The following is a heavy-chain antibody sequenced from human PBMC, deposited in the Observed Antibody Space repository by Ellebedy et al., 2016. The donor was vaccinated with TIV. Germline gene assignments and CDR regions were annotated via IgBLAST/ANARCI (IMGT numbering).Heavy chain of an antibody. D-gene: IGHD6-13*01. J-gene: IGHJ4*02. CDR3: ARDPHSSSWRRELDY. CDR1: GFTFSSYS. Sequence: PGGSLRLSCAASGFTFSSYSMNWVRQAPGKGLEWVSYISSSGSAIYYADSVKGRFTISRDNAKNSLYLQMISLRDEDTAVYYCARDPHSSSWRRELDYWGQGTLVTVSS. CDR2: ISSSGSAI. V-gene: IGHV3-48*02.